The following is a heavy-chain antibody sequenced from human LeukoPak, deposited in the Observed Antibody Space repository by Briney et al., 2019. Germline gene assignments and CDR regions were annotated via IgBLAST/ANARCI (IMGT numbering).Heavy chain of an antibody. Sequence: PSGTLSLTCAVSVGSINSGNWWSWVRHSPGKGLEWIGEIYHNGTPNYNPSLKSRVTISADTFKNHFSLKMTSVTAADTAVYYCATAPILRGEGGEHYKYGMDVWGQGTTVIVSS. CDR2: IYHNGTP. CDR1: VGSINSGNW. D-gene: IGHD2-2*02. J-gene: IGHJ6*02. CDR3: ATAPILRGEGGEHYKYGMDV. V-gene: IGHV4-4*02.